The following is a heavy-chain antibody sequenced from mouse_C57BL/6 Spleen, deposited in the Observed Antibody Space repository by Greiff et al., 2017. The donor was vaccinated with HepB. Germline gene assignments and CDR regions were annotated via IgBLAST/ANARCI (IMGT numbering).Heavy chain of an antibody. CDR2: IDPNSGGT. D-gene: IGHD4-1*01. J-gene: IGHJ2*01. V-gene: IGHV1-72*01. CDR3: ASCSNWDDHYFDY. Sequence: QVQLQQSGAELVKPGASVKLSCKASGYTFTSYWMHWVKQRPGRGLEWIGRIDPNSGGTKYNEKFKSKATLTVDKPSSTAYMQLSSLTSEDSAVYYCASCSNWDDHYFDYWGLGTTLTVSS. CDR1: GYTFTSYW.